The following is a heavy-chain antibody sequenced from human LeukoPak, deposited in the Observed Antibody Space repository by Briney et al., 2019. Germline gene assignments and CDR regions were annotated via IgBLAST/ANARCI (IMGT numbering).Heavy chain of an antibody. CDR3: ARDLNDRNGNSCYFDN. V-gene: IGHV3-30-3*01. CDR1: GFTFSNSA. J-gene: IGHJ4*02. D-gene: IGHD1-1*01. CDR2: ISYDGSKK. Sequence: PGRSLRLSCAASGFTFSNSAMHWVRQAPGKGLEWVAVISYDGSKKFYADSVKGRFTISRDNSKNTLYLQMSLLRADDTAVYYCARDLNDRNGNSCYFDNWGQGILVTVSS.